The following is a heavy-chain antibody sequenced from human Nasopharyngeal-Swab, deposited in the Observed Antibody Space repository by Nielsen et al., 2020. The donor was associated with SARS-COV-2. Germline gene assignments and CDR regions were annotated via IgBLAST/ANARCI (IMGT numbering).Heavy chain of an antibody. V-gene: IGHV3-30*18. Sequence: GESLKISCAASGFTFSSYGMHWVRQAPGKGLEWVAVISYDGSNKYYADSVKGRFTISRDNSKNTLYLQMNSLRAEDTAVYYCAKAGDYSDYSAHYYMDVWGKGTTVTVSS. CDR2: ISYDGSNK. CDR3: AKAGDYSDYSAHYYMDV. CDR1: GFTFSSYG. D-gene: IGHD4-11*01. J-gene: IGHJ6*03.